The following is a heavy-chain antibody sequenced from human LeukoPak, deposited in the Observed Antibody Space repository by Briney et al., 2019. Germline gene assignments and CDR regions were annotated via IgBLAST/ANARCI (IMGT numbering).Heavy chain of an antibody. D-gene: IGHD3-22*01. J-gene: IGHJ4*02. CDR1: EFSFSSYS. Sequence: GGSLRLSCAASEFSFSSYSMNWVRQAPGKGLEWVSYISSSGSLIYYADSVKGRFTISRDNAKNSLYLQMNSLRAEDTAVYYCAREMGYYDSSGYYYWGQGTLVTVSS. V-gene: IGHV3-48*04. CDR2: ISSSGSLI. CDR3: AREMGYYDSSGYYY.